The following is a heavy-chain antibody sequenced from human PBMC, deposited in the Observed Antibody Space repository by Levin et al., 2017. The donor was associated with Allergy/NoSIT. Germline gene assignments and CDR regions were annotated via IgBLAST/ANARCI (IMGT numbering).Heavy chain of an antibody. CDR2: ISGSGGST. J-gene: IGHJ4*02. CDR1: GFTFSSYA. V-gene: IGHV3-23*01. CDR3: AKSGRSSSPREADY. D-gene: IGHD6-6*01. Sequence: GESLKISCAASGFTFSSYAMSWVRQAPGKGLEWVSAISGSGGSTYYADSVKGRFTISRDNSKNTLYLQMNSLRAEDTAVYYCAKSGRSSSPREADYWGQGTLVTVSS.